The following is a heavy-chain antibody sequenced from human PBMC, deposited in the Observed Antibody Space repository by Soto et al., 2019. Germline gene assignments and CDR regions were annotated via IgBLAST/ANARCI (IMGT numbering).Heavy chain of an antibody. D-gene: IGHD6-13*01. CDR2: IYYSGST. Sequence: QVQLQESGPGLVKPSQTLSLTCTVSGGSISSGDYYWSWIRQPPGKGLEWIGYIYYSGSTYYNPSLQSRVTIPVDPSKNRFSRKLSSVTAADTAVYYCARGEAWQQLVDYWGQGTLVTVSS. CDR3: ARGEAWQQLVDY. J-gene: IGHJ4*02. CDR1: GGSISSGDYY. V-gene: IGHV4-30-4*01.